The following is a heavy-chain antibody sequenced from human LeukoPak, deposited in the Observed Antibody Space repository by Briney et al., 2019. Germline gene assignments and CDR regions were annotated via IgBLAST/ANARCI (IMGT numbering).Heavy chain of an antibody. CDR3: ARDLGGSYGRGGAFDI. J-gene: IGHJ3*02. Sequence: GGSLRLSCAASGFTFSSYSMNWVRQAPGKGLEWVSSISSSSSYIYYADSVKGRFTISRDNAKNSLYLQMNSLRAEDTAVYYCARDLGGSYGRGGAFDIWGQGTMVTVSS. CDR1: GFTFSSYS. CDR2: ISSSSSYI. V-gene: IGHV3-21*01. D-gene: IGHD1-26*01.